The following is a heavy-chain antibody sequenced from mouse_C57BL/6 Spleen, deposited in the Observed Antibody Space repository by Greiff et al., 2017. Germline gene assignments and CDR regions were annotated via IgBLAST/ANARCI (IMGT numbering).Heavy chain of an antibody. CDR1: GYTFTGYW. V-gene: IGHV1-9*01. Sequence: VQLQQSGAELMKPGASVKLSCKATGYTFTGYWIVWVKQRPGHGLEWIGEILPGSGSTNYNEKFKGKATFTADTSSNTAYMQLSSLTTDDSAIYYVARLCYGNLDYFDYWGQGATLTVSS. D-gene: IGHD2-1*01. CDR3: ARLCYGNLDYFDY. J-gene: IGHJ2*01. CDR2: ILPGSGST.